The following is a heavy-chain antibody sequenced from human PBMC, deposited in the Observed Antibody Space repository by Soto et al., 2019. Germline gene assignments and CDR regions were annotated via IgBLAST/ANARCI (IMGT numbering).Heavy chain of an antibody. J-gene: IGHJ4*02. CDR3: TRAPWGSSWSGDY. Sequence: GGSLRLSCTASGFTFGDYAMSWFRQAPGKGLEWVGFIRSKAYGGTTEYAASVKGRFTISRDDSKSIAYLQMNSLKTEATAVYYCTRAPWGSSWSGDYWGQGTLVTVSS. D-gene: IGHD6-13*01. CDR1: GFTFGDYA. CDR2: IRSKAYGGTT. V-gene: IGHV3-49*03.